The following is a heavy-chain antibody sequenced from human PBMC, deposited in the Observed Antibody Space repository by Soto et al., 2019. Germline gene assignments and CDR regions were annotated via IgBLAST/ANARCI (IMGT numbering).Heavy chain of an antibody. CDR1: GGSISSSSYY. Sequence: QLQLQESGPGLVKPSETLSLTCTVSGGSISSSSYYWGWIRQPPGKGLEWIGSIYYSGSTYYNPSLKSRVTIPVATSKNQFPRKLGSVTAAATAVYYCARQGFGELFPYWGQGTLVTVSS. CDR2: IYYSGST. CDR3: ARQGFGELFPY. D-gene: IGHD3-10*01. J-gene: IGHJ4*02. V-gene: IGHV4-39*01.